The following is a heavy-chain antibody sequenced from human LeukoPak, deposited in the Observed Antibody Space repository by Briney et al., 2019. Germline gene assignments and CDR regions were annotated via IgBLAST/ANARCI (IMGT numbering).Heavy chain of an antibody. D-gene: IGHD6-6*01. V-gene: IGHV3-33*01. J-gene: IGHJ2*01. CDR2: IWYDGSNK. CDR3: ARDSGEYRNEWYFDL. CDR1: GFTFNNYA. Sequence: PGGSLRLPCVASGFTFNNYAMHWVRQAPGQGLEGGAVIWYDGSNKFYADSVKGRFTISRDNSKNTLYVQMHSLRAEDTAVYYCARDSGEYRNEWYFDLWGRGTLVTVSS.